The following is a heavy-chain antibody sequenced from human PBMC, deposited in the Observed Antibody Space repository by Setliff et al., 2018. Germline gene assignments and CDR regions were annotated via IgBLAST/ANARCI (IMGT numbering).Heavy chain of an antibody. V-gene: IGHV3-11*04. CDR1: GFTFSGYY. CDR3: ARAGNNWNDLDY. Sequence: GGSLRLSCAASGFTFSGYYMQWVRQAPGKGLEWVSYIGKSGNNIHYADSGKGRFTISRDNAKNSLYLQMNSLRVEDTALYYCARAGNNWNDLDYWGHGTLVTVSS. D-gene: IGHD1-20*01. J-gene: IGHJ4*01. CDR2: IGKSGNNI.